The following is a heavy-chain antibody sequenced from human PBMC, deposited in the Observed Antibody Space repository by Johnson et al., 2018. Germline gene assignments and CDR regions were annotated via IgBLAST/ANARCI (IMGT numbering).Heavy chain of an antibody. Sequence: QLVQSGGGLVQPGESLKVSCVGSGFTLSGSAMHWVRQAPGKGLEWVGRITMQPTGNGKLYAASLKGRFVISRDNSKNTVYLEMSSLKNEDTAVYYCTGLRDDFHYWGQGTLVTVSS. D-gene: IGHD3-3*01. V-gene: IGHV3-73*01. CDR2: ITMQPTGNGK. J-gene: IGHJ1*01. CDR1: GFTLSGSA. CDR3: TGLRDDFHY.